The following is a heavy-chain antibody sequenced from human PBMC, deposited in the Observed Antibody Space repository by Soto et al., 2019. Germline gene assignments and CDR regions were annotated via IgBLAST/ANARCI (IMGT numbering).Heavy chain of an antibody. Sequence: QLQLQESGPGLVKPSETLSLTCTVSGVSISSSDYFWGWIRQPPGKGLEWIASIHSSGRTFYNPSLKRRVTISVDTAKNQCALELTSVTAADTAVYYCARLPRTTVAGTGTDSWGQGTLVTVSS. CDR1: GVSISSSDYF. CDR2: IHSSGRT. CDR3: ARLPRTTVAGTGTDS. D-gene: IGHD6-19*01. J-gene: IGHJ4*02. V-gene: IGHV4-39*01.